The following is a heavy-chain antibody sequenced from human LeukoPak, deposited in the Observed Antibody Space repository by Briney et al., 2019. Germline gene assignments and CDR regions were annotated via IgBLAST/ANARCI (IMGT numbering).Heavy chain of an antibody. CDR3: VRVEPHIVVVPAAPRYWFDP. CDR1: GGSISSYY. CDR2: IYYSGST. J-gene: IGHJ5*02. D-gene: IGHD2-2*01. V-gene: IGHV4-59*01. Sequence: KTSETLSLTCTVSGGSISSYYWSWIRQPPGKGLEWIGYIYYSGSTNYNPSLKSRVTISVDTSKNQFSLKLSSVTAADTAVYYCVRVEPHIVVVPAAPRYWFDPWGQGTLVTVSS.